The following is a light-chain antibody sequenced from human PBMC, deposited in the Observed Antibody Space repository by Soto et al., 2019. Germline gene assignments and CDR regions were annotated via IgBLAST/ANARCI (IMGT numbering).Light chain of an antibody. Sequence: DTQMTQSPSSLSASVGDRISITCRASPTVSTYLDWDQQKPGKAPTLLISATSTLQSGVPSRFSGSGSGTEFTLTSTRLQPEDFATYYCQHTYTTPRTFGKGTKVAIK. CDR1: PTVSTY. J-gene: IGKJ1*01. CDR3: QHTYTTPRT. V-gene: IGKV1-39*01. CDR2: ATS.